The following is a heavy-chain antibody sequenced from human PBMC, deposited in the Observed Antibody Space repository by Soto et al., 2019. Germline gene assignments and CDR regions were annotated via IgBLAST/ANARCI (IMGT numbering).Heavy chain of an antibody. J-gene: IGHJ4*02. D-gene: IGHD5-12*01. CDR3: AKDRGRVATISFDFDY. Sequence: QVQLVESGGGVVQPGRSLRLSCAASGFTFSSYGMHWVRQAPGKGLEWVAVISYDGSNKYYADSVKGRFTISRDNSKNTLYLQMNSLRAEDTAVYYRAKDRGRVATISFDFDYWGQGTLVTVSS. V-gene: IGHV3-30*18. CDR1: GFTFSSYG. CDR2: ISYDGSNK.